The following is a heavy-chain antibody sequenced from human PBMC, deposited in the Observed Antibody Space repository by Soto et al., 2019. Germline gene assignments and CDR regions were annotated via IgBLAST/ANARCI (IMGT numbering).Heavy chain of an antibody. J-gene: IGHJ5*02. Sequence: PSETLSLTCTVSGGSISSYYWSWIRQPPGKGLEWIGYIYYSRSTNYNPSLKSRVTISVDTSKNQFSLKLSSVTAADTAVYYCARLYGSGSYSNWFDPWGQGTLVTVSS. CDR3: ARLYGSGSYSNWFDP. D-gene: IGHD3-10*01. CDR2: IYYSRST. CDR1: GGSISSYY. V-gene: IGHV4-59*01.